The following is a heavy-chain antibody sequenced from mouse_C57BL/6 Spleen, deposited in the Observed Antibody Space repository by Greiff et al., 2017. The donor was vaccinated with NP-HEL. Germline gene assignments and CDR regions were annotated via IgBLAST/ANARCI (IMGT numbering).Heavy chain of an antibody. CDR2: ILPGSGST. Sequence: QVQLQQSGAELMKPGASVKLSCKATGYTFTGYWIEWVKQRPGHGLEWIGEILPGSGSTNYNEKFKGKATFTADTSSNTAYMQLSSLTTEDSAIYYCARREGFITTVVGDFDVWGTGTTVTVSS. CDR3: ARREGFITTVVGDFDV. CDR1: GYTFTGYW. D-gene: IGHD1-1*01. J-gene: IGHJ1*03. V-gene: IGHV1-9*01.